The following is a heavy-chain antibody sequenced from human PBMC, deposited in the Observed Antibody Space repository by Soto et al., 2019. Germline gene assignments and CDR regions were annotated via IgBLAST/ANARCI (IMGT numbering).Heavy chain of an antibody. CDR1: GFTFSSYA. V-gene: IGHV3-23*01. CDR2: ISGSGGST. Sequence: GGSLRLSCAASGFTFSSYAMSWVRQAPGKGLEWVSAISGSGGSTYYADSVKGRFTISRDNSKNTLYLQMNSLRAEDTAVYYCAKDRSRRDHDNDSSSSQDYWGQGTLVTVSS. J-gene: IGHJ4*02. CDR3: AKDRSRRDHDNDSSSSQDY. D-gene: IGHD6-6*01.